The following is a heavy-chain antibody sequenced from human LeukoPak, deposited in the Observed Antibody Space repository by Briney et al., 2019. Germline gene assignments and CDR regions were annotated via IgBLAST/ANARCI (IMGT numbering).Heavy chain of an antibody. V-gene: IGHV3-21*01. CDR3: ARGLPAHNWFDP. CDR1: GFTFSSYS. CDR2: ISSSSSYI. Sequence: GGSQRLSCAASGFTFSSYSMNWVRQAPGKGLEWVSSISSSSSYIYYADSVKGRFTISRDNAKNSLYLQMNSLRAEDTAVYYCARGLPAHNWFDPWGQGTLVTVSS. J-gene: IGHJ5*02. D-gene: IGHD2-2*01.